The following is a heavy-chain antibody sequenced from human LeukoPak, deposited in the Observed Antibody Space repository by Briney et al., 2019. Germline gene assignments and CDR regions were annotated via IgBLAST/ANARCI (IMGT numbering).Heavy chain of an antibody. Sequence: GGSLRLSCAASGFTFSSYAMPWVRQAPAKGLERVQLFSYQGDITYYADSVKGRFTLSRDNSKTTLFLQLNSLRAEDTAVYYCARDSTYYYDSGSSGPHYFDFWGQGTMVTVSS. CDR2: FSYQGDIT. J-gene: IGHJ4*02. V-gene: IGHV3-30*01. CDR1: GFTFSSYA. CDR3: ARDSTYYYDSGSSGPHYFDF. D-gene: IGHD3-10*01.